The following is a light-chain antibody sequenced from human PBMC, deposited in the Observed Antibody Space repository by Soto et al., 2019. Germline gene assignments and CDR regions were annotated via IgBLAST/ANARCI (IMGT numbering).Light chain of an antibody. Sequence: QSVLTQPPSASGTPGQRVTISCSGSSSNIGINTVNWYQQFPGTAPKVLIYLNDQRPSGVPDRFSGSKSGTSASLAISGLQSEDEADYYCQSYDSSLSVLVFGTGTKVTVL. CDR3: QSYDSSLSVLV. CDR2: LND. J-gene: IGLJ1*01. V-gene: IGLV1-44*01. CDR1: SSNIGINT.